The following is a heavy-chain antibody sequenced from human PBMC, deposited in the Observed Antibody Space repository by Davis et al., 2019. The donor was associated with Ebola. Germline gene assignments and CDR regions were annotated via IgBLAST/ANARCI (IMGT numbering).Heavy chain of an antibody. Sequence: PGGSLRLSCAASGFTFISYAMTWVRQAPGEGLEWVSAISGDSIGIFYAASVKGRFSISRDNSKNTMYLQMNSLRPEDTAVYYCARAYSKYFDSWGQGTLVTVSS. V-gene: IGHV3-23*01. CDR2: ISGDSIGI. CDR3: ARAYSKYFDS. CDR1: GFTFISYA. D-gene: IGHD2-21*01. J-gene: IGHJ4*02.